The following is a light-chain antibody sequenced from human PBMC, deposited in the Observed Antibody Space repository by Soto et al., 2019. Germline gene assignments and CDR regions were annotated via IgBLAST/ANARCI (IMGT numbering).Light chain of an antibody. J-gene: IGKJ1*01. CDR2: GAS. Sequence: DIQMTQSPSSLSASVGDRVTITCRASQAFDNYLAWFQQKPGKVPKLLIYGASTLVSGVPSRFSGGGSGTDFTLTISSLQPEDVATYYCQKYYGAPWAFGQGTKVEIK. V-gene: IGKV1-27*01. CDR1: QAFDNY. CDR3: QKYYGAPWA.